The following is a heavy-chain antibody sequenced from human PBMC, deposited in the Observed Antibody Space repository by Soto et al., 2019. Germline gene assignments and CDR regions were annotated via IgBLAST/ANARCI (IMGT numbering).Heavy chain of an antibody. CDR3: ASSYGSGYRAFDY. Sequence: QVQLVQSGAEVKRPGSSVKVSCKASGDTFNFYSINWVRQAPGLGLEWMGRVNPIVSMSNYAQKFQGRVTITADKSTSTAYMELGSLRSEDMFIYYCASSYGSGYRAFDYWGQGALVTVSS. D-gene: IGHD3-10*01. V-gene: IGHV1-69*02. CDR2: VNPIVSMS. CDR1: GDTFNFYS. J-gene: IGHJ4*02.